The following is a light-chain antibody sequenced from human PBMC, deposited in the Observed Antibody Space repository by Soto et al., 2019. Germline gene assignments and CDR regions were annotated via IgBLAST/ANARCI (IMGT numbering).Light chain of an antibody. CDR1: QTISSW. Sequence: DIQITQSPSTLSGSVGDRVTITWRASQTISSWLAWYQQKPGKAPKLLIYNAYDLESGVPSRFSGSGSGTEFTLNISSLQPDDFATYYCQHYNSYSEAFGQGTKVDIK. CDR3: QHYNSYSEA. CDR2: NAY. J-gene: IGKJ1*01. V-gene: IGKV1-5*03.